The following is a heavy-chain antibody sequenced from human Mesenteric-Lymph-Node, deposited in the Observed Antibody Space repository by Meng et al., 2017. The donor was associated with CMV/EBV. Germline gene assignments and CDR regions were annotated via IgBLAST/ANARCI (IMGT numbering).Heavy chain of an antibody. CDR3: ARHYGGNDY. CDR1: GGSISHYY. CDR2: INNSGTT. Sequence: GSLRLSCTVSGGSISHYYWSWIRQTPGKGLEWIGYINNSGTTKYNPSLKSRVTTSVDISKNQFYLRLSSVTAADTAVYYCARHYGGNDYWGQGILVTVSS. D-gene: IGHD4/OR15-4a*01. J-gene: IGHJ4*02. V-gene: IGHV4-59*01.